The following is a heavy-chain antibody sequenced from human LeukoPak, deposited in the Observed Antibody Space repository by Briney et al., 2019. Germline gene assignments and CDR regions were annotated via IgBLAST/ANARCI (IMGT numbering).Heavy chain of an antibody. V-gene: IGHV5-51*01. CDR1: GYSFTSYW. Sequence: NPGESLKISCKGSGYSFTSYWTGWVRQMPGKGLEWMGIIYPGDSDTRYSPSFQGQVTISADKSISTAYLQWSSLKASDTAMYYCARRMVRGVIMGQFDYWGQGTLVTVSS. D-gene: IGHD3-10*01. J-gene: IGHJ4*02. CDR3: ARRMVRGVIMGQFDY. CDR2: IYPGDSDT.